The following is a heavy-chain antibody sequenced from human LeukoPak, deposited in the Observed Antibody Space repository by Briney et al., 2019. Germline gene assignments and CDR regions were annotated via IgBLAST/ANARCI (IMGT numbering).Heavy chain of an antibody. J-gene: IGHJ4*02. CDR3: ARDRGYYDFWYYFDY. V-gene: IGHV3-30-3*01. CDR1: GFTFSSYA. Sequence: PGGSLRLSCAASGFTFSSYAMHWVRQAPGKGLEWVAVISHDGSNKYYADSVKGRFTISRDNSKNTLYLQMNSLRAEDTAVYYCARDRGYYDFWYYFDYWGQGTLVTVSS. CDR2: ISHDGSNK. D-gene: IGHD3-3*01.